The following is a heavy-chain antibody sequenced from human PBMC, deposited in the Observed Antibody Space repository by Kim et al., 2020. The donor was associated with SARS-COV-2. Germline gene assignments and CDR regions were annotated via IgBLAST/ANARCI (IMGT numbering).Heavy chain of an antibody. D-gene: IGHD6-19*01. CDR1: GYSFTSYW. V-gene: IGHV5-10-1*01. CDR3: ARQPRYSSGWYSD. J-gene: IGHJ4*02. Sequence: GASLKISCKGSGYSFTSYWISWVRQMPGKGLEWMGRIDPSDSYTNYSPSFQGHVTISADKSISTAYLQWSSLKASDTAMYYCARQPRYSSGWYSDWGQGTLVTVSS. CDR2: IDPSDSYT.